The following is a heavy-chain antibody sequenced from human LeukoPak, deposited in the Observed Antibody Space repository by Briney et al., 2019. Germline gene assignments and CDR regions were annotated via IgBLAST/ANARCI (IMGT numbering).Heavy chain of an antibody. CDR1: GGSFSGYY. J-gene: IGHJ4*02. CDR3: APQQGRNLVNYFDY. CDR2: INHSGST. V-gene: IGHV4-34*01. Sequence: KPSETLSLTCAVYGGSFSGYYWSWIRQPPGKGQEWIGEINHSGSTNYNPSLKSRVTISVDTSKNQFSLKLSSVTAADTAVYYCAPQQGRNLVNYFDYWGQGTLVTVSS. D-gene: IGHD2-21*01.